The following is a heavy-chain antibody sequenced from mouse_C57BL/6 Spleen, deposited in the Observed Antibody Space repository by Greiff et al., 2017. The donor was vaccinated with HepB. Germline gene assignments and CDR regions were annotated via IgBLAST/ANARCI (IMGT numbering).Heavy chain of an antibody. D-gene: IGHD2-3*01. CDR3: ARGDGSAPRFAY. V-gene: IGHV1-69*01. Sequence: VQLQQPGAELVMPGASVKLSCKASGYTFTSYWMHWVKQRPGQGLEWIGEIDPSDSYTNYNQKFKGKSTLTVDKSSSTAYMQLSSLTSEDSAVYYCARGDGSAPRFAYWGQGTLVTVSA. J-gene: IGHJ3*01. CDR1: GYTFTSYW. CDR2: IDPSDSYT.